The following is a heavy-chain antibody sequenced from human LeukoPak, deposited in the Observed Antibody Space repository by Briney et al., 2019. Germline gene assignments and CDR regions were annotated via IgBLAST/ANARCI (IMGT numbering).Heavy chain of an antibody. Sequence: SETLSLTCTVSGGSLRSYYWSWLRQPPGKGLEWIAYIYYSGSTNYNPPLTSRGTISVEKSKNQFSLKLSSVTAADTAVYYCARVYYSNSYDYWYFDLWGRGTLVTVSS. CDR1: GGSLRSYY. J-gene: IGHJ2*01. D-gene: IGHD6-13*01. CDR2: IYYSGST. CDR3: ARVYYSNSYDYWYFDL. V-gene: IGHV4-59*01.